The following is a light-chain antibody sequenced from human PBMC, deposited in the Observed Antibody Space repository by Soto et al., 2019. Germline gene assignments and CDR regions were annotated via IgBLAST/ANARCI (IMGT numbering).Light chain of an antibody. CDR2: DVS. Sequence: QSALTQPASVSASTGQSITISCTGTSSDVGGYDFVSWYQQRPGKTPQLMIYDVSDRPSGVSHRFSGSKSGNTASLTISGLQAEDEADYYCSSFTSSSTYVFGTGTKLTVL. J-gene: IGLJ1*01. V-gene: IGLV2-14*01. CDR3: SSFTSSSTYV. CDR1: SSDVGGYDF.